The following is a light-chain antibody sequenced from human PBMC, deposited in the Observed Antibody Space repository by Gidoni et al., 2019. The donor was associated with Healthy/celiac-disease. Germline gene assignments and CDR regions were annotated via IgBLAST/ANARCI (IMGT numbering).Light chain of an antibody. Sequence: DIQMTQSPSTLSASVGDRVTINCRASQSISSWLAWYQQKPGKAPKLLIYDASSLASGVPSRFSGSGSGTEFTLTISSLQPDDFATYYCQQYNSYWTFGQGTKVEIK. CDR1: QSISSW. CDR3: QQYNSYWT. CDR2: DAS. J-gene: IGKJ1*01. V-gene: IGKV1-5*01.